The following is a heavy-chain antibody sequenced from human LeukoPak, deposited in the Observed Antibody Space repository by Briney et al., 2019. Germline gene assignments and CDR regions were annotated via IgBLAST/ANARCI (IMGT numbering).Heavy chain of an antibody. V-gene: IGHV3-23*01. J-gene: IGHJ4*02. CDR3: AKGNIVVVVAASGEYDY. CDR2: ISGSGGSI. Sequence: GGSLRLSCAASGFTFSSYAMSWVRQAPGKGLEWVSAISGSGGSIYYAGSVKGRFTISRDNSKNTLYLQMNSLRAEDTAVYYCAKGNIVVVVAASGEYDYWGQGTLVTVSS. D-gene: IGHD2-15*01. CDR1: GFTFSSYA.